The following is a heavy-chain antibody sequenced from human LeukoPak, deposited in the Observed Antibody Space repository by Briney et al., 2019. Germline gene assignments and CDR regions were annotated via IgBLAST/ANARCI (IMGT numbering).Heavy chain of an antibody. CDR2: ISSNGGST. Sequence: PGGSLRLSCAASGFTFSSYAMHWVRQAPGKGLEYVSAISSNGGSTYYANSVKGRFTISRDNSKNTLYLQMGSLRAEDMAVYYCAREAKGGQSIVVVPAAIGAFDIWGQGTMVTVSS. CDR3: AREAKGGQSIVVVPAAIGAFDI. D-gene: IGHD2-2*01. CDR1: GFTFSSYA. J-gene: IGHJ3*02. V-gene: IGHV3-64*01.